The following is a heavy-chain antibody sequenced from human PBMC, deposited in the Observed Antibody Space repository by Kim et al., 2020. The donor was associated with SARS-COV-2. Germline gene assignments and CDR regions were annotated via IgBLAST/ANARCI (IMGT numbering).Heavy chain of an antibody. CDR3: AKYISGPRVAVPTSLDY. CDR1: GFTFSSYA. Sequence: GGSLRLSCAASGFTFSSYAMSWVRQAPGQGLEWVSAIGGGGTTYYADSVKGRFTISRDNSQSTLYLQMNSLRAEDTALYYCAKYISGPRVAVPTSLDYWGQGTLVTVSS. D-gene: IGHD6-19*01. CDR2: IGGGGTT. V-gene: IGHV3-23*01. J-gene: IGHJ4*02.